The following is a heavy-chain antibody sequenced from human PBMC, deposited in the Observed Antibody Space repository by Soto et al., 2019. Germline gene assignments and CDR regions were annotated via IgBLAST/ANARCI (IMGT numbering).Heavy chain of an antibody. CDR3: ARDFNYYDSSGIDY. V-gene: IGHV3-7*03. J-gene: IGHJ4*02. Sequence: LRLSCAASGFTFSSYWMSWVRQAPGKGLEWVANIKQDGSEKYYVDSVKGRFTISRDNAKNSLYLQMNSLRAEDTAVYYCARDFNYYDSSGIDYWGQGTLVTVSS. D-gene: IGHD3-22*01. CDR1: GFTFSSYW. CDR2: IKQDGSEK.